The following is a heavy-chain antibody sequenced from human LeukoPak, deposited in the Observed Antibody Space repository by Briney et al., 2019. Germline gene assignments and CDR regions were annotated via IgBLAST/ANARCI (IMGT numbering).Heavy chain of an antibody. V-gene: IGHV3-30-3*01. Sequence: PGGSLRLSCAASGFTFSSYAMHWVRQAPGEGLEWVAVISYDGSNKYYADSVKGRCTISRDNSKNTLYLQMNSLRAEDTAVYYCARAHSLEWLIFSRGWGYYFDYWGQGTLVTDSS. CDR1: GFTFSSYA. CDR3: ARAHSLEWLIFSRGWGYYFDY. J-gene: IGHJ4*02. D-gene: IGHD3-3*01. CDR2: ISYDGSNK.